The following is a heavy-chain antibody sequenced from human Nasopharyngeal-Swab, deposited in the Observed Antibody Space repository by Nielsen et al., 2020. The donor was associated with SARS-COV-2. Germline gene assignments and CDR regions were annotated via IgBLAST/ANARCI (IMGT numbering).Heavy chain of an antibody. V-gene: IGHV3-30*03. CDR1: GFTFSSYG. CDR3: ARDNGYCSGDACYLGGWLDP. D-gene: IGHD2-15*01. J-gene: IGHJ5*02. Sequence: GGSLKISCAGSGFTFSSYGMNWVRQAPGKGLEWVAVMSNDGNYKFYADSVKGRFTISRDNSKNTLYLQMNSLRAEDTAVYYCARDNGYCSGDACYLGGWLDPWGQGTLVTVS. CDR2: MSNDGNYK.